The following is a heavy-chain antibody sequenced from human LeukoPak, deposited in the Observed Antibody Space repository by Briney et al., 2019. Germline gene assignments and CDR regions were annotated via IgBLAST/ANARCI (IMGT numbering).Heavy chain of an antibody. CDR1: GGSISSYY. D-gene: IGHD3-22*01. J-gene: IGHJ4*02. Sequence: SETLSLTCTVSGGSISSYYWSWIRQPPGKGLGWIGYIYYSGSTNYNPSLKSRVTISVDTSKNQFSLKLSSVTAADTAVYYCARLTYYYDSSGYSKFGNYFDYWGQGTLVTVSS. CDR3: ARLTYYYDSSGYSKFGNYFDY. CDR2: IYYSGST. V-gene: IGHV4-59*12.